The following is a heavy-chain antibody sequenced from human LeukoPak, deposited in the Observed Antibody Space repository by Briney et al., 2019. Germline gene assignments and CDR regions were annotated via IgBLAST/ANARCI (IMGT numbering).Heavy chain of an antibody. CDR3: ARRAGAYSHPYDY. V-gene: IGHV3-53*01. Sequence: GGSLRLSCTVSGFTVSSNSMSWVRQAPGKGLEWVSFIYSDNTHYSDSVKGRFTISRDNSKNTLYLQMNSLRAEDTAVYYRARRAGAYSHPYDYWGQGTLVTVSS. D-gene: IGHD4/OR15-4a*01. CDR2: IYSDNT. CDR1: GFTVSSNS. J-gene: IGHJ4*02.